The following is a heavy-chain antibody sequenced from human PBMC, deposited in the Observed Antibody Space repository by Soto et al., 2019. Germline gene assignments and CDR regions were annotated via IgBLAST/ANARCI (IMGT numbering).Heavy chain of an antibody. CDR1: GGSISSGGYS. V-gene: IGHV4-30-2*01. J-gene: IGHJ4*02. D-gene: IGHD5-18*01. CDR2: IYHSGST. CDR3: ARGGIQLSYAFDY. Sequence: SETLSLTCAVSGGSISSGGYSWSWIRQPPGKGLEWIGYIYHSGSTSYNPSLKSRVTMSMDTSQTQIYLNLTSVTAADTTVYYCARGGIQLSYAFDYWGRGILVTVSS.